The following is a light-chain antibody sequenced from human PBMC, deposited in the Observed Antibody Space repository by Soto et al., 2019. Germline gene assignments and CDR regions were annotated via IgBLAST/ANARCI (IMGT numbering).Light chain of an antibody. CDR1: ESVSSY. CDR2: DAS. J-gene: IGKJ4*01. V-gene: IGKV3-11*01. CDR3: QQRASRPLT. Sequence: EIVLTQSPATLSLSPGERATLSCRASESVSSYVGWYQQKPGQAPRLLIYDASNRATGIPARFSGSGSGTDFTLTISSLEPEDFAVYYCQQRASRPLTFGGGNNVEIK.